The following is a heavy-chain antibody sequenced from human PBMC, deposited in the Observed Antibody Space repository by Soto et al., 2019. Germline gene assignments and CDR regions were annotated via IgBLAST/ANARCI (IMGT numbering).Heavy chain of an antibody. CDR2: IFSGDNT. CDR1: GFTVSGNY. V-gene: IGHV3-53*01. CDR3: ATGLTLPVRPSFDT. Sequence: EVQLVESGGGLIQPGGSLRLSCAASGFTVSGNYITWVRQAPGKGLEWVSVIFSGDNTYYSDSVKGRFTISRDDSKNTVYLQMNRLRGDDPAVYFCATGLTLPVRPSFDTWGQGTLVTVSS. D-gene: IGHD2-21*02. J-gene: IGHJ5*02.